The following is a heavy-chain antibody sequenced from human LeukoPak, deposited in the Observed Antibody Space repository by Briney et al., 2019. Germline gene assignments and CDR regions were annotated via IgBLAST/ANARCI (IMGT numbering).Heavy chain of an antibody. CDR1: GFTFSSYG. CDR2: ISYDGSNK. V-gene: IGHV3-30*03. D-gene: IGHD6-19*01. J-gene: IGHJ4*02. Sequence: GGSLRLSCAASGFTFSSYGMHWVRQAPGKGLEWVAVISYDGSNKYYADSVKGRFTISRDNSKNTLYLQMNSLRAEDTALYHCARGGYSSGWYLDWGQGTLVTVSS. CDR3: ARGGYSSGWYLD.